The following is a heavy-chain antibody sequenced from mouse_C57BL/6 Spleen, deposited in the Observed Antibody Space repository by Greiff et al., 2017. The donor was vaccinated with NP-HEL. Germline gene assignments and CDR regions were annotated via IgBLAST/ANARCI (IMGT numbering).Heavy chain of an antibody. CDR1: GFTFSSYA. D-gene: IGHD1-1*01. CDR3: ARDPYGSSYYFDY. V-gene: IGHV5-4*01. J-gene: IGHJ2*01. CDR2: ISDGGSYT. Sequence: EVKVEESGGGLVKPGGSLKLSCAASGFTFSSYAMSWVRQTPEKRLEWVATISDGGSYTYYPDNVKGRFTISRDNAKNNLYLQMSHLKSEDTAMYYCARDPYGSSYYFDYWGQGTTLTVSS.